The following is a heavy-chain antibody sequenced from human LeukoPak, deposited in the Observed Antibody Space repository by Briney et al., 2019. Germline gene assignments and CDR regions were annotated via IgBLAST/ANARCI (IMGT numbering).Heavy chain of an antibody. CDR3: AREKLSFFDSSRYFDY. Sequence: GVSVRLSCAASGFTFSSYEMNWVRQAPGKGLEWVSFISSSGSAIHYADSVRGRFTISRDNAKNSLYLQMSRLRAEDTAVYYCAREKLSFFDSSRYFDYWGQGTLDTLPS. V-gene: IGHV3-48*03. D-gene: IGHD3-22*01. J-gene: IGHJ4*02. CDR2: ISSSGSAI. CDR1: GFTFSSYE.